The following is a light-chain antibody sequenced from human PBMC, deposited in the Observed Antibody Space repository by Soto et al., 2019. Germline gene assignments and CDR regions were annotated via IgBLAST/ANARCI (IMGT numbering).Light chain of an antibody. CDR1: SSDIGSYNL. CDR2: EGT. V-gene: IGLV2-23*01. Sequence: QSALTQPASVSGSPGQSITISCTGSSSDIGSYNLVSWYQQLPGKAPKLMIYEGTKRPSGVSNRFSGSKSGNTASLTISGLQAEDKADYYCCSYAGSNTLFGGGTKLTVL. J-gene: IGLJ3*02. CDR3: CSYAGSNTL.